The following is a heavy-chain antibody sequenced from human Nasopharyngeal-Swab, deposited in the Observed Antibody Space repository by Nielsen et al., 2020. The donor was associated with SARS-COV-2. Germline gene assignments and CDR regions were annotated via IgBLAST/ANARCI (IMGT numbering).Heavy chain of an antibody. CDR3: ARKQMWEYYFDY. D-gene: IGHD1-26*01. Sequence: WVRQASGQRLEWMGIISPTGSVTMYAQNFQGRVTMTRDTSASTVYMELSSLRSEDTAVYYCARKQMWEYYFDYWGQGTLVTVSS. CDR2: ISPTGSVT. V-gene: IGHV1-46*01. J-gene: IGHJ4*02.